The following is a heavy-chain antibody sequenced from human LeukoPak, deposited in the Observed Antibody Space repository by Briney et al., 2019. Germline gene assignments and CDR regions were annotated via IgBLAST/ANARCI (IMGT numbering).Heavy chain of an antibody. CDR1: GYSISNGYY. Sequence: SETLSLTCTVSGYSISNGYYWGWIQQPPGKGLEWIGSIYHSGSTYYNPSLKSRVTISVDTSKNQFSLKLSSVTATDTAVYYCARDETYSSDWQSNHYYYYMDVWGKGTTVTVSS. D-gene: IGHD6-19*01. CDR2: IYHSGST. J-gene: IGHJ6*03. V-gene: IGHV4-38-2*02. CDR3: ARDETYSSDWQSNHYYYYMDV.